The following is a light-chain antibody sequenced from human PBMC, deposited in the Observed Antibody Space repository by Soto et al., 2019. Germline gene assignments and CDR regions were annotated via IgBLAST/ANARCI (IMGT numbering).Light chain of an antibody. CDR2: GAS. V-gene: IGKV3-15*01. CDR3: QQYNDWPRT. J-gene: IGKJ1*01. Sequence: EIVMTQSPATLSVSPGERATLSCRASQSVGTYLAWYQQKPGQAPRILIYGASTRAAGISPRFSGGGSGTEYTLTISSLQSEDFAVYHCQQYNDWPRTFVQGTKVGIK. CDR1: QSVGTY.